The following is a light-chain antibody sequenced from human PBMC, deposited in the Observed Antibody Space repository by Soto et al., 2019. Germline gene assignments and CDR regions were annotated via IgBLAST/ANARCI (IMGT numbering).Light chain of an antibody. CDR2: SAS. Sequence: DIQLTQSPSSLSASVGDRVTITCRVSQGISSYLNWYRQTPGKVPKLLIYSASNLQSGVPSRFSGSGSGTDFTLKISRVEAEDVGVYYCMQATLFPLFGQGTRLEIK. CDR3: MQATLFPL. J-gene: IGKJ5*01. CDR1: QGISSY. V-gene: IGKV1-27*01.